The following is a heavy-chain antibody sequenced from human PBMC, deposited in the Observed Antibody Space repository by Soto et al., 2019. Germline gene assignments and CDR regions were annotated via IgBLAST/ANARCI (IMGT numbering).Heavy chain of an antibody. Sequence: EVQMLESGGGLVQPGGSLRLSCAASGFSFSSYAMSWVRQAPGKGLEWVSAYSGSGDTTYYAESVKGRFTISRDNSKNTLYLQMNSLRVEDTAIYYCAKPDLAYGGGDCHYDYWGQGTLVTVSS. CDR1: GFSFSSYA. V-gene: IGHV3-23*01. CDR3: AKPDLAYGGGDCHYDY. J-gene: IGHJ4*02. D-gene: IGHD2-21*02. CDR2: YSGSGDTT.